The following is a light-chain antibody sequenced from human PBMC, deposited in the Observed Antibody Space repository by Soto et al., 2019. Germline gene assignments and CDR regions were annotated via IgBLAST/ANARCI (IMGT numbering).Light chain of an antibody. J-gene: IGKJ2*01. CDR2: LAS. Sequence: DIVMTQSPASLAVSLGERATINCKSSQSVLYSSNNKNYLDWYQQKPGQPPKLLIYLASTRESGVPDRFSGSGSGTDFTLTISSLQAEDVAVYYCQQYYSNPPMITFGQGTKLEIK. CDR1: QSVLYSSNNKNY. CDR3: QQYYSNPPMIT. V-gene: IGKV4-1*01.